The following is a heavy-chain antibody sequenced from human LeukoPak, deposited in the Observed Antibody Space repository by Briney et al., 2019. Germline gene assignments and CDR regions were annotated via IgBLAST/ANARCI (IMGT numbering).Heavy chain of an antibody. D-gene: IGHD6-19*01. J-gene: IGHJ4*02. CDR1: GFTFSSYG. CDR3: ARDLSGWYPIDY. CDR2: IWYDGSNK. Sequence: GGSLRLSCAAPGFTFSSYGMHWVRQAPGKGLEWVAVIWYDGSNKYFADSVRGRFTISRDNSKNTLYLQMNSLRAEDTAVYYCARDLSGWYPIDYWGQGTLVTVSS. V-gene: IGHV3-33*01.